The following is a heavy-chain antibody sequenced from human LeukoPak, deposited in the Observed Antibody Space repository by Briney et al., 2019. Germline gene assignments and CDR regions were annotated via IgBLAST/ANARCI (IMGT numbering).Heavy chain of an antibody. V-gene: IGHV4-34*01. CDR1: GGSFSGYN. CDR2: INHSGST. J-gene: IGHJ5*02. D-gene: IGHD2/OR15-2a*01. CDR3: ARAPAYFSNWFDP. Sequence: SETLSLTCAVYGGSFSGYNGSWIRQPPGKGLEWIGEINHSGSTNYNPSLKSRVTISVDTSKNQFSLQLSSLTAADTAVYYCARAPAYFSNWFDPWGQGTLVTVSS.